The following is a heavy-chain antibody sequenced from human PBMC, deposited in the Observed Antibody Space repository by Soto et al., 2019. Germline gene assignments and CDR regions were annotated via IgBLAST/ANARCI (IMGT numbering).Heavy chain of an antibody. CDR3: AREGAGSYWFDP. Sequence: QVQLQESGPGLVKTSQTLSLTCTISGGSIDSGGYYWSWIRQHPTEGLEWIGYIHNNGATYYNPSLTGRVRISADRSKTQFSLNVYSVKAADTGVYYCAREGAGSYWFDPWGPGVLVTVSS. J-gene: IGHJ5*02. CDR1: GGSIDSGGYY. D-gene: IGHD3-10*01. CDR2: IHNNGAT. V-gene: IGHV4-31*03.